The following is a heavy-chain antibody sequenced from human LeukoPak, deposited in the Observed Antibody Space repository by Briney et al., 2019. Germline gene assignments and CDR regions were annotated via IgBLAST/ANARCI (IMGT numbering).Heavy chain of an antibody. CDR2: ISWNSGSI. CDR1: GFPFDDYA. J-gene: IGHJ4*02. D-gene: IGHD3-22*01. V-gene: IGHV3-9*01. Sequence: GGSLQLSFAASGFPFDDYAMHWVRPAPGKGLGGVSGISWNSGSIGYADSVKGRFTISRDNAKNSLYLQMNSLRAEDTALYYCAKVASSGYYYYFDYWGQGALVTVSS. CDR3: AKVASSGYYYYFDY.